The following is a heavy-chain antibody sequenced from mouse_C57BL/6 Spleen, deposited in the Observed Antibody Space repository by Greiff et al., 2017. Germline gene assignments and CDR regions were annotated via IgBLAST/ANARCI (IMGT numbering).Heavy chain of an antibody. CDR3: VRHREGVFDY. CDR2: IRSKSNNYAT. Sequence: EVKVVESGGGLVQPKGSLKLSCAASGFSFNTYAMNWVRQAPGKGLEWVARIRSKSNNYATYYADSVKDRFTISRDDSENMLYLQMNNLKTEDTAMYYCVRHREGVFDYWGQGTTLTVSS. V-gene: IGHV10-1*01. CDR1: GFSFNTYA. J-gene: IGHJ2*01. D-gene: IGHD3-3*01.